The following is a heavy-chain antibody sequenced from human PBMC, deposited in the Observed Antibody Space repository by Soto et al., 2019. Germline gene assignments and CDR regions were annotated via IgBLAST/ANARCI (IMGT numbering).Heavy chain of an antibody. J-gene: IGHJ5*02. CDR3: ARQLSQRGYFSMGWFDL. Sequence: PGESLKISCKGSGYSFTSYWIGWVRQMPGKGLEWMGIIYPGDSDTRYSPSFQGQVTISADKSISTAYLQWSSLKASDTAMYYCARQLSQRGYFSMGWFDLWGQGTLVTVSS. CDR2: IYPGDSDT. V-gene: IGHV5-51*01. D-gene: IGHD5-18*01. CDR1: GYSFTSYW.